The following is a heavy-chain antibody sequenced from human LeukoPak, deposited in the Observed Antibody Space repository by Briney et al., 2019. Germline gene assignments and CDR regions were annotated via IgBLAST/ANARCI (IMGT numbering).Heavy chain of an antibody. D-gene: IGHD3-3*01. J-gene: IGHJ6*03. Sequence: PSQTLSLTCSVSGGSFSGDNYYWSWIRQPPGKGLEWIGEINHSGSTNYNPSLKSRVTISVDTSKNQFSLKLSSVTAADTAVYYCARVPPYYDFWSGYYGGPYYYYYMDVWGKGTTVTVSS. CDR2: INHSGST. CDR3: ARVPPYYDFWSGYYGGPYYYYYMDV. CDR1: GGSFSGDNYY. V-gene: IGHV4-34*01.